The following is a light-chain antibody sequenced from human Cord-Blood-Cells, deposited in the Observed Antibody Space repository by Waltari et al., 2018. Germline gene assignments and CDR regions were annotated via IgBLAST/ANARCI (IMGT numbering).Light chain of an antibody. CDR2: DAS. V-gene: IGKV3D-11*01. J-gene: IGKJ5*01. CDR1: QGVSSY. Sequence: EIVLTQSPATLSLSPGERASQGVSSYLAWYQQKPGQAPRLLIYDASNRATGIPARFSGSGPGTDFTLTISSLEPEDFAVYYCQQRSNWTITFGQGTRLEIK. CDR3: QQRSNWTIT.